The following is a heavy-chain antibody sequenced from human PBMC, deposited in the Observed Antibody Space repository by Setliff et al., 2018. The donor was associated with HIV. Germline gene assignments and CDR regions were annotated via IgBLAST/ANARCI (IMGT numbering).Heavy chain of an antibody. V-gene: IGHV4-38-2*01. Sequence: SETLSLTCAVSAYFINSGYYWGWIRQPPGKGLEWIGSIYHSGSIYYNPSLKSRVTISVDTSKNQFSLKLSSVTAADTAVYYCARHDGTYCGGDCYLLGYFDLWGRGTLVTVSS. CDR3: ARHDGTYCGGDCYLLGYFDL. CDR2: IYHSGSI. J-gene: IGHJ2*01. CDR1: AYFINSGYY. D-gene: IGHD2-21*02.